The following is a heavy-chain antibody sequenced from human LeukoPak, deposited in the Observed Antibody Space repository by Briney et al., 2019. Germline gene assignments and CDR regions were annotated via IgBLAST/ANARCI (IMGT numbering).Heavy chain of an antibody. J-gene: IGHJ4*02. V-gene: IGHV4-4*09. CDR3: AAYYGSGSPFDY. D-gene: IGHD3-10*01. CDR2: IYTSGST. Sequence: SETLSLTCTVSGGSISSYYWSWIRQPPGKGLEWIGYIYTSGSTNYNPSLKSRVTISVDTSKNQFSLKLSSVTAADTAVYYCAAYYGSGSPFDYWGQGTLVTVSS. CDR1: GGSISSYY.